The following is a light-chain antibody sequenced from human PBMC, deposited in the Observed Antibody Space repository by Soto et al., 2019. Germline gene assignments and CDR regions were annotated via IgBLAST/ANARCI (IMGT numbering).Light chain of an antibody. CDR2: DVS. Sequence: QSVVTQPASVSGFPGQSITISCTGTSSDVGGYNYVSWYQQHPGKAPKLMIYDVSNRPSGVSNRFSGSKSGNTASLTISGLQAEVEADSYCSSYTSSRKVFGTGTKVTVL. J-gene: IGLJ1*01. CDR3: SSYTSSRKV. CDR1: SSDVGGYNY. V-gene: IGLV2-14*01.